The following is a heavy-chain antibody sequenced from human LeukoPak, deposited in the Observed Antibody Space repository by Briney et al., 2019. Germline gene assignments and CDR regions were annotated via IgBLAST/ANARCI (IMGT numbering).Heavy chain of an antibody. CDR1: GGSFSGYY. J-gene: IGHJ6*04. Sequence: SETLSLTCAVYGGSFSGYYWSWIRQPPGKGLEWIGEINHSGSTNYNAPLKSRVTISVDTSKNQFSLRLSSVPAADRAVYYCARSYGSGSYRVWGKGTTVTVSS. V-gene: IGHV4-34*01. CDR3: ARSYGSGSYRV. CDR2: INHSGST. D-gene: IGHD3-10*01.